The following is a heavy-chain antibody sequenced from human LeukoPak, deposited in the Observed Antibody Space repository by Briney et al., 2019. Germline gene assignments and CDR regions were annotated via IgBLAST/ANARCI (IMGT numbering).Heavy chain of an antibody. V-gene: IGHV1-69*05. CDR3: AREVGDCSSTSCYKGYMDV. D-gene: IGHD2-2*02. CDR2: IIPIFGTA. J-gene: IGHJ6*03. CDR1: GGTFSSYA. Sequence: GASVKVSCKASGGTFSSYAISWVRQAPGQGLEWMGRIIPIFGTANYAQKFQGRVTITTDESTSAAYMELSSLRSEGTAVYYCAREVGDCSSTSCYKGYMDVWGKGTTVTVSS.